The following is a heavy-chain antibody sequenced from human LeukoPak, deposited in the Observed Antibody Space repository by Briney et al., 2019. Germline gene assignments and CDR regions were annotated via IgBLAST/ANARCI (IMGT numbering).Heavy chain of an antibody. J-gene: IGHJ5*02. V-gene: IGHV3-53*01. CDR2: IYSDDTT. D-gene: IGHD3-22*01. CDR1: GFTVSGNY. CDR3: ARSDSSGYYSFDP. Sequence: GGSLRLSCAVSGFTVSGNYMSWIRQGPGKGLEWVSLIYSDDTTLYADSVKGRFTISRDISKNTLYLQMNSLRAEDTAVYYCARSDSSGYYSFDPWGQGTLVTVSS.